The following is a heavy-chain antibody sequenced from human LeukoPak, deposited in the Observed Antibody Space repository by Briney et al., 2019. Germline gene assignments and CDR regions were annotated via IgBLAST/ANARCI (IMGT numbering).Heavy chain of an antibody. CDR1: GYPIGLDYY. J-gene: IGHJ5*02. D-gene: IGHD5-24*01. CDR2: FHRGRI. CDR3: ARAPSSYESGNGYPNLGWLDP. V-gene: IGHV4-38-2*02. Sequence: SETLSLTCKVSGYPIGLDYYWVWIRQAPGRGLQWIGGFHRGRIQYNSALKSRVTISIDSSKNQFSLRMWPVTAADTAFYFCARAPSSYESGNGYPNLGWLDPWGQGALVTVSS.